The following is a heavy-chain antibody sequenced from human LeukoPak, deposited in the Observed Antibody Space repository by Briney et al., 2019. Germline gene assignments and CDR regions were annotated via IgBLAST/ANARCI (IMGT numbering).Heavy chain of an antibody. J-gene: IGHJ4*02. CDR1: GYTFTSCY. Sequence: ASVKVSCKASGYTFTSCYMHWVQQAPGEGREWMGIINPTGGSTSYAQKFQGRVTMTRDTSTSTVYMELSSLRSEDTAVYYCARDHYHKIHSVMVTAPDYWGQGTLVIVSS. CDR3: ARDHYHKIHSVMVTAPDY. CDR2: INPTGGST. D-gene: IGHD2-21*02. V-gene: IGHV1-46*01.